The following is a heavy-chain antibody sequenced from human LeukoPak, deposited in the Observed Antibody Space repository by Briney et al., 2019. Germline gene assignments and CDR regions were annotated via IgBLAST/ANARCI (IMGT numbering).Heavy chain of an antibody. V-gene: IGHV4-31*03. J-gene: IGHJ4*02. CDR2: IYDSGTT. CDR1: GGSISSGGYY. CDR3: PRSGTVTTWNY. D-gene: IGHD4-17*01. Sequence: SQTLSLTCTVSGGSISSGGYYWSWIRQHPGKGLEGIGCIYDSGTTYYHPSLTSRVAISVDTSKNQFSLKLSSVTAADTAVYYCPRSGTVTTWNYWGQGTLVTVSS.